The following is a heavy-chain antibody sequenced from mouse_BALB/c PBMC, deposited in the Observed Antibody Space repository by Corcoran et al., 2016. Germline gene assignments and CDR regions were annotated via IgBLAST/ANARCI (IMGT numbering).Heavy chain of an antibody. Sequence: QIQLVQSGPELKKPGETVKISCKASGCTFTNYGMNWVKQAPGKGLKWMGWINTYTGEPTYADDFKGRFAFSLETSASTAYLQINNLKNEDMATYFCARSGTWFAYWGQGTLVTVSA. CDR2: INTYTGEP. CDR1: GCTFTNYG. CDR3: ARSGTWFAY. D-gene: IGHD4-1*01. V-gene: IGHV9-1*02. J-gene: IGHJ3*01.